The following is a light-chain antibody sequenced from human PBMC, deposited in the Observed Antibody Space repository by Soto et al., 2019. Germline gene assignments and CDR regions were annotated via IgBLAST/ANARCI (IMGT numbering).Light chain of an antibody. CDR3: HQYFTSLQT. Sequence: DIVMTPSPTCPSVSLGEVATINCKPGHSLVSSANNRIFVAWYQQKPGQPPKLLIYWASTRASGVPDRFSGSGSGTDFSLTISSLQAEDVAVYYCHQYFTSLQTFGQGTKVDIK. CDR1: HSLVSSANNRIF. CDR2: WAS. V-gene: IGKV4-1*01. J-gene: IGKJ1*01.